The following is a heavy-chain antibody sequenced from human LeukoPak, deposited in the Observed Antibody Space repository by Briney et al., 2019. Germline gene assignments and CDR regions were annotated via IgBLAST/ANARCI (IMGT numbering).Heavy chain of an antibody. V-gene: IGHV4-61*02. Sequence: SETLSLTCTVSGGSISSGSYYWSWIRQPAGKGLEWIGRIYTSGSTNYNPSLKSRVTISVDTSKNQFSLKLSSVTAADMAVYYCARDLPPDYWGQGTLVTVSS. CDR1: GGSISSGSYY. J-gene: IGHJ4*02. CDR3: ARDLPPDY. CDR2: IYTSGST.